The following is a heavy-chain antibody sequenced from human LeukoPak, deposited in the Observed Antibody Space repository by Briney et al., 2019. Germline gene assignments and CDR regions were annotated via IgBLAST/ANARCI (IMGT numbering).Heavy chain of an antibody. D-gene: IGHD5-18*01. V-gene: IGHV1-69*13. CDR2: IIPIFGTA. CDR1: GGTFSSYA. CDR3: ARDQDTAMVPNAFDI. J-gene: IGHJ3*02. Sequence: SVKVSCKASGGTFSSYAISWVRQAPGQGLEWMGGIIPIFGTANYAQKFQGRVTITADESTSTAYMELSSLRSEDTAVYYCARDQDTAMVPNAFDIWGQGTMVTVSS.